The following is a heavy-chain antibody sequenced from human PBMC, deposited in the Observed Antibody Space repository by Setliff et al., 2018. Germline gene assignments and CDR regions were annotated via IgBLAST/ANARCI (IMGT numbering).Heavy chain of an antibody. CDR3: ARDASSVIRFLEWSHKDYYFMDV. D-gene: IGHD3-3*01. CDR2: INPNGGST. CDR1: GYTFTDYY. Sequence: ASVKVSCKTSGYTFTDYYIHWVRQAPGQGLEWMGWINPNGGSTNYAQRFQGRLTVTRDTSISTAYMELSRLRHDDPAVYYCARDASSVIRFLEWSHKDYYFMDVW. V-gene: IGHV1-2*02. J-gene: IGHJ6*03.